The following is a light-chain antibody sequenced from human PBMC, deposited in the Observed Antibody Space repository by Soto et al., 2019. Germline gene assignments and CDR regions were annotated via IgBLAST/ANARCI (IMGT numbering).Light chain of an antibody. CDR2: EVS. V-gene: IGLV2-14*01. CDR1: SSDIGSYHY. J-gene: IGLJ2*01. Sequence: QSALTQPASVSGSPGQSIAISCTGTSSDIGSYHYVSWYQHHPGKAPKLIIYEVSNRPSGVSDRFSGSKSGNTASLTISGLHADDEADYYCSSYASSSTLVFGGGTKLTVL. CDR3: SSYASSSTLV.